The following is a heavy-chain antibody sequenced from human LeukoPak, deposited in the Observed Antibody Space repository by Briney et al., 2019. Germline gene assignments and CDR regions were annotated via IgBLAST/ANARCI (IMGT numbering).Heavy chain of an antibody. D-gene: IGHD2-2*01. V-gene: IGHV5-51*01. CDR3: ARHGSASETAAFDY. CDR2: IYPGDSDT. Sequence: GESLKISCKGSEYSFISYWIGWVRQMPGKGLEWMGIIYPGDSDTRYSPSFQGQVTISADKSISTAYLQWSSLKASDSAMYYCARHGSASETAAFDYWGQGTLVTVSS. J-gene: IGHJ4*02. CDR1: EYSFISYW.